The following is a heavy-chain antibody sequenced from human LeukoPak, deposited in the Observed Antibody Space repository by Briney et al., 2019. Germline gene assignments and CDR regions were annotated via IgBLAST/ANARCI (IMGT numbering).Heavy chain of an antibody. Sequence: GASVKVSCKASGYTFTSYGISWVRQAPGQGLEWMGWISAYNGNTNYAQKLQGRVTMTTDTSTSTAYMELRGLRSDDTAVYYCASVPDYCSSTSCYTFGYWGQVTLVTVSS. J-gene: IGHJ4*02. V-gene: IGHV1-18*01. CDR1: GYTFTSYG. CDR2: ISAYNGNT. CDR3: ASVPDYCSSTSCYTFGY. D-gene: IGHD2-2*02.